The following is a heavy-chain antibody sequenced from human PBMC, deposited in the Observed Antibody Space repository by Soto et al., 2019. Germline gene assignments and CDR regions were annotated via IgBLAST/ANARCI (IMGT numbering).Heavy chain of an antibody. V-gene: IGHV1-8*01. J-gene: IGHJ4*02. D-gene: IGHD3-3*01. CDR1: GYTFTSYD. CDR2: MNPNSGNT. CDR3: ARVSYYDFWSGYYTVQGFDY. Sequence: QVQLVQSGAEVKKPGASVKVSCKASGYTFTSYDINWVRQATGQGLEWMGWMNPNSGNTGYAQKFQGRVTMTRNTSISTAYMELSSLRSEDTAVYYCARVSYYDFWSGYYTVQGFDYWGQGTLVTVSS.